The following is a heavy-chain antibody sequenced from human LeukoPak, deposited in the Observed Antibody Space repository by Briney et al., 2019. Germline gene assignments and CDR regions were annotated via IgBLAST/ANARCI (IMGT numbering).Heavy chain of an antibody. CDR1: GFTFSSYA. CDR2: ISYDGSNK. Sequence: GRSLRLSCAASGFTFSSYAMHWVRQAPGKGLEWVAVISYDGSNKYYADSVKGRFTISRDNSKNTLYLQMNSLRAEDTAVYYCAILTVTTSHYYYFDMDVWGQGTTVTVSS. D-gene: IGHD4-17*01. CDR3: AILTVTTSHYYYFDMDV. V-gene: IGHV3-30-3*01. J-gene: IGHJ6*02.